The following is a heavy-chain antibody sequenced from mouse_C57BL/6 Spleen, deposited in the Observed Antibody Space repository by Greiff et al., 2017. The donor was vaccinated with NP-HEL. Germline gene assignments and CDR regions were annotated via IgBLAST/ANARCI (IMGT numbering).Heavy chain of an antibody. CDR2: ISYDGSN. V-gene: IGHV3-6*01. CDR3: ARVRLYYYGSSYGYFDV. D-gene: IGHD1-1*01. CDR1: GYSITSGYY. Sequence: VQLKESGPGLVKPSQSLSLTCSVTGYSITSGYYWNWIRQFPGNKLEWMGYISYDGSNNYNPSLKNRISITRDTSKNQFFLKLNSVTTEDTATYYCARVRLYYYGSSYGYFDVWGTGTTVTVSS. J-gene: IGHJ1*03.